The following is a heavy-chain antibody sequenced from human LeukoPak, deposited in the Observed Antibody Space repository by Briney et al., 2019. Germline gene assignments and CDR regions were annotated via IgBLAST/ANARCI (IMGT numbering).Heavy chain of an antibody. D-gene: IGHD6-13*01. CDR1: GFTFSNYW. Sequence: PGGSLRLSCAASGFTFSNYWMAWVRQAPGKGPEWVANIKQDGSEKYYVDSVKGRFTISRDNAKNSLYQQMNSLRAEDTAVYYCASIVMDSSSWYFWYWGQGTLVTVSS. CDR3: ASIVMDSSSWYFWY. V-gene: IGHV3-7*03. J-gene: IGHJ4*02. CDR2: IKQDGSEK.